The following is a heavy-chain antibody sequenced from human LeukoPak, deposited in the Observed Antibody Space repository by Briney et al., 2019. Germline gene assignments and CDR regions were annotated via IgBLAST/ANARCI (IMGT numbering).Heavy chain of an antibody. J-gene: IGHJ4*02. CDR1: GGSFSGYY. V-gene: IGHV4-34*01. CDR2: INHSGSA. CDR3: AREIGDIVATIGFDY. Sequence: SETLSLTCVVYGGSFSGYYWSWIRQPPGKGLEWIGEINHSGSANYNPSLKSRVTISVDTSKNQFSLKLSSVTAADTAVYYCAREIGDIVATIGFDYWGQGTLVTVSS. D-gene: IGHD5-12*01.